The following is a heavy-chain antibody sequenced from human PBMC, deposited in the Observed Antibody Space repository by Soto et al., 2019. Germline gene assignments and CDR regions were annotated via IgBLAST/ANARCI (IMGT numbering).Heavy chain of an antibody. CDR1: GFTFSSYA. D-gene: IGHD3-9*01. Sequence: EVQLLESGGGLVQPGGSLRLSCAASGFTFSSYAMSWVRQAPGKGLEWVSAISGSGGSTYYADSVKGRFTISRDNSKNTLYLQMNSLRAEDTAVYYCARHPGKPLLRYFDWLLNYYYYGMDVWGQGTTVTVSS. J-gene: IGHJ6*02. CDR2: ISGSGGST. V-gene: IGHV3-23*01. CDR3: ARHPGKPLLRYFDWLLNYYYYGMDV.